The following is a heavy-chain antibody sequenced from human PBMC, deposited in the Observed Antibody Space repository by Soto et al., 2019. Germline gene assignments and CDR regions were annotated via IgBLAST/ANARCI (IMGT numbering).Heavy chain of an antibody. CDR1: GYTFTSYG. CDR2: ISAYNGNT. V-gene: IGHV1-18*01. CDR3: ARVPNDRMGWFDP. D-gene: IGHD3-22*01. Sequence: QVKLVQSGVEVKKPGASVKVSCKASGYTFTSYGISWVRQAPGQGLEWMAWISAYNGNTKYAQKVQGRVTMTTDTSTSTAYMELRSLRSDDTAVDYCARVPNDRMGWFDPWGQGTLVTVSS. J-gene: IGHJ5*02.